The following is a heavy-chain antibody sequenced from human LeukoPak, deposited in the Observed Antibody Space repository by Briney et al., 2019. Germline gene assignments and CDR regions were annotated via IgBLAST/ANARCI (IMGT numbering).Heavy chain of an antibody. CDR1: GGSISGYY. Sequence: SETLSLTCTVSGGSISGYYWSWIRQPPGKGLEWIGYIYYSGSTSYNPSLKSRVTISVDTSKNQFSLKLSSVTAADTAVYYCAILRYSYGPFDYWGQGTLVTVSS. CDR2: IYYSGST. CDR3: AILRYSYGPFDY. V-gene: IGHV4-59*08. D-gene: IGHD5-18*01. J-gene: IGHJ4*02.